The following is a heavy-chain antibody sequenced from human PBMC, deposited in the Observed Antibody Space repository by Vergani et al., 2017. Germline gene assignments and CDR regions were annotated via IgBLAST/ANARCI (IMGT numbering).Heavy chain of an antibody. Sequence: QVQLVQSGAEVKKPGASVKVSCKASGYTFTGYYMHWVRQAPGQGLEWMGWINPNSGGTNYAQKFQGRVTMTRDPSISTAYMGLGRLRSDDTAVYYCAIPRRRYYGNFDYWGQGTLVTVSS. CDR3: AIPRRRYYGNFDY. D-gene: IGHD3-10*01. V-gene: IGHV1-2*02. J-gene: IGHJ4*02. CDR1: GYTFTGYY. CDR2: INPNSGGT.